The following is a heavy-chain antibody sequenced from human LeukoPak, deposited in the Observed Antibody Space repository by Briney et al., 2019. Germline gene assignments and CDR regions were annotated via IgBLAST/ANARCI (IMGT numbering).Heavy chain of an antibody. V-gene: IGHV1-69*05. CDR2: IIPIFGTA. Sequence: SVKVSCKASGGTFSSYAISWVRQAPGRGREWMAGIIPIFGTANYAQKFQGRVTITTDESTCTAYMELSSLRSEDTAVYYCARGDYRHGSLGVFDYWGQGTVVSVFS. D-gene: IGHD1-26*01. J-gene: IGHJ4*02. CDR3: ARGDYRHGSLGVFDY. CDR1: GGTFSSYA.